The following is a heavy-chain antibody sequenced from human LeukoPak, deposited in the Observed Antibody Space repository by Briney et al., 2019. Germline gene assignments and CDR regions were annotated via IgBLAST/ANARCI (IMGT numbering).Heavy chain of an antibody. D-gene: IGHD3/OR15-3a*01. CDR3: ARDGLGSAFDY. J-gene: IGHJ4*02. CDR1: GFTFSSYW. V-gene: IGHV3-7*01. Sequence: GGSLRLSCAASGFTFSSYWMTWVRQAPGKGLEWVANIKQDGSEEYYVDSVKGRFTISRDNVKNSLYLQMNSLRAEDTAVYYCARDGLGSAFDYWGQGTLVTVSS. CDR2: IKQDGSEE.